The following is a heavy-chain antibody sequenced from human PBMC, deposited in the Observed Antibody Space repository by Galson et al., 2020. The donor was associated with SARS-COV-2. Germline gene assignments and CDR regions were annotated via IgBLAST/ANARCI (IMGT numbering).Heavy chain of an antibody. J-gene: IGHJ4*02. D-gene: IGHD2-21*02. CDR2: ISGSGGST. CDR3: ARTGTYCGGDCYSGGTDY. Sequence: GESLKISCAASGFTFSSYAMSWVRQAPGKGLDWVSAISGSGGSTYYADSVKGRFTISRDNSKHTLYLQMNSLRAEDTAVYYCARTGTYCGGDCYSGGTDYWGQGTLVTVSS. CDR1: GFTFSSYA. V-gene: IGHV3-23*01.